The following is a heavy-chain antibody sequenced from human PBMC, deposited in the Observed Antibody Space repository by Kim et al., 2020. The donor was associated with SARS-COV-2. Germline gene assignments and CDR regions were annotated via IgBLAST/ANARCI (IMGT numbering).Heavy chain of an antibody. CDR3: ARPVVVPAASNYYYGMDV. V-gene: IGHV3-21*01. CDR2: ISSSSSYI. CDR1: GFTFSSYS. J-gene: IGHJ6*02. Sequence: GGSLRLSCAASGFTFSSYSMNWVRQAPGKGLEWVSSISSSSSYIYYADSVKGRFTISRDNAKNSLYLQMNSLRAEDTAVYYCARPVVVPAASNYYYGMDVWGQGTTVTVSS. D-gene: IGHD2-2*01.